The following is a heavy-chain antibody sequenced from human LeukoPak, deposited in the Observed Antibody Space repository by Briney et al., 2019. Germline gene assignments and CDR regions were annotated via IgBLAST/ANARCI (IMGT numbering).Heavy chain of an antibody. J-gene: IGHJ6*03. CDR1: GGSISSSSYY. V-gene: IGHV4-39*01. CDR2: IYYNGNT. Sequence: PSETLSLTCTVSGGSISSSSYYWGWIRQPPGKGLEWIGSIYYNGNTYYNPSLKSRVTMSVDTSRNQFSLRLSFVTAADTAVYYCARQYDSYFYYYLDLWGTGTTVTVSS. CDR3: ARQYDSYFYYYLDL.